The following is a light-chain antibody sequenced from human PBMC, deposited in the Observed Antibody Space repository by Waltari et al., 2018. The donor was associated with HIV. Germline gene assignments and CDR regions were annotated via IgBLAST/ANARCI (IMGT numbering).Light chain of an antibody. CDR2: EGS. V-gene: IGLV2-23*01. J-gene: IGLJ1*01. Sequence: QSALTQPASVSGSPGQSIPISCTGTSSDVGSYNLVSWYQQHPGKAPKRMIYEGSKRPSGVSNRFSGSKSGNTASLTISGLQAEDEADYYCCSYAGSSTFYVFGTGTKVTVL. CDR3: CSYAGSSTFYV. CDR1: SSDVGSYNL.